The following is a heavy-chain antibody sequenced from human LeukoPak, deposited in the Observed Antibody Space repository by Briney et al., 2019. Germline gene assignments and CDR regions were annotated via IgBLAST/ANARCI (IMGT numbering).Heavy chain of an antibody. CDR3: ARGDIAVAGTGNWFDP. J-gene: IGHJ5*02. CDR1: GGSFSGYY. CDR2: INHSGST. Sequence: SETLSLTCAVYGGSFSGYYWSWIRQPPGKGLEWIGEINHSGSTNYNPSLKSRVTISVDTSKNQFSLKLSSVTAADTVVYYCARGDIAVAGTGNWFDPWGQGTLVTVSS. V-gene: IGHV4-34*01. D-gene: IGHD6-19*01.